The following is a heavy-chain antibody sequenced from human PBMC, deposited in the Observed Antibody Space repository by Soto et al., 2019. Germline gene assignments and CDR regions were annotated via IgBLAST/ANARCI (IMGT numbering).Heavy chain of an antibody. CDR1: GFTFSSYE. J-gene: IGHJ4*02. CDR3: ARDDSGYPSYFHY. Sequence: GGSLRLSCAASGFTFSSYEMNWVRQALGKGLEWVSYISSGGSTIYYADSVRGRFTISRDNAKNSLYLQMNSLRAEDTAVYYCARDDSGYPSYFHYWGQGTLVTVSS. D-gene: IGHD3-16*02. V-gene: IGHV3-48*03. CDR2: ISSGGSTI.